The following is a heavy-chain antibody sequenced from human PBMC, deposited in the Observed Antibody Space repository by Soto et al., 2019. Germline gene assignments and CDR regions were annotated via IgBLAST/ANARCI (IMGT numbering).Heavy chain of an antibody. J-gene: IGHJ4*02. CDR3: AKDLIYGYNSGRPFDS. D-gene: IGHD6-19*01. CDR1: GFTFSSFA. V-gene: IGHV3-23*01. Sequence: EVQLLESGGGLVQPGGSLRLSCAASGFTFSSFAMSWVRQAPGKGLEWVSAIGSRGDSTYYADSVKGRFTISRDNSKNTPYLQMNSLRAEDTAVYYCAKDLIYGYNSGRPFDSWGQGTLVTVSS. CDR2: IGSRGDST.